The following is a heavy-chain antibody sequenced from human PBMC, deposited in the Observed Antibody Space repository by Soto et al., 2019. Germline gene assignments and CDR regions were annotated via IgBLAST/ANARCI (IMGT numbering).Heavy chain of an antibody. CDR1: GGSISSSSYY. D-gene: IGHD6-13*01. Sequence: SETLSLTCTVSGGSISSSSYYWGWIRQPPEKRLEWIGSLYYSGSTDYNPSLKSRVTISVDTSKNQFSLKLTSVTAADTAVYYCARTLNMLAPGVWGQGTLVTVSS. CDR3: ARTLNMLAPGV. J-gene: IGHJ4*02. CDR2: LYYSGST. V-gene: IGHV4-39*01.